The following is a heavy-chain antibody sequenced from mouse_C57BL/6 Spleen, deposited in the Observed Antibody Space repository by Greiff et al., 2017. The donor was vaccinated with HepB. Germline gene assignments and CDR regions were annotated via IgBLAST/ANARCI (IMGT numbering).Heavy chain of an antibody. CDR2: ISSGSSTI. J-gene: IGHJ1*03. CDR1: GFTFSDYE. D-gene: IGHD1-1*01. V-gene: IGHV5-17*01. Sequence: EVQLVESGGGLVKPGGSLKLSCAASGFTFSDYEMHWVRQAPEKGLEWVAYISSGSSTIYYADTVKGRFPISRDNAKNTLFLQMTSLRSEDTAMYYCARNYYGSSYWYFDVWGTGTTVTVSS. CDR3: ARNYYGSSYWYFDV.